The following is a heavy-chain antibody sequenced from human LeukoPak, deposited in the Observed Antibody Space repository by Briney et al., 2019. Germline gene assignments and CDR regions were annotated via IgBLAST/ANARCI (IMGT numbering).Heavy chain of an antibody. CDR1: GYTFTGYY. Sequence: SVQVSCKASGYTFTGYYMHWVRQAPGQGLEWLGWVNPNYGGTRYAQKFQGRVTMTRDTSSSTAYMELSRLISDDTAVYYCARQPTECPNDLCLDLWGQGKLCSVSS. CDR3: ARQPTECPNDLCLDL. V-gene: IGHV1-2*02. CDR2: VNPNYGGT. J-gene: IGHJ4*02. D-gene: IGHD2-8*01.